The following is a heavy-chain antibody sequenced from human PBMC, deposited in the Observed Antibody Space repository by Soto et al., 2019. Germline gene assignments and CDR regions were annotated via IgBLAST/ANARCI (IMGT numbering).Heavy chain of an antibody. J-gene: IGHJ4*02. CDR2: ISGSGGNT. D-gene: IGHD2-8*02. V-gene: IGHV3-23*01. CDR3: AKEGHLPWYYFDY. Sequence: PGGSMRLSCAASGFTFSSFAMTWVRQAPGKGLEWVSTISGSGGNTYYADSVKGRFTISRDNSKNTLYLQMNSLRAEDTAVYYCAKEGHLPWYYFDYWGQGTLVTVSS. CDR1: GFTFSSFA.